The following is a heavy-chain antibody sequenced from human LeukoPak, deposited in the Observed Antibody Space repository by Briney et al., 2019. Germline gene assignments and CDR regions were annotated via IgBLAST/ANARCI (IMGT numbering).Heavy chain of an antibody. J-gene: IGHJ4*02. D-gene: IGHD1-26*01. CDR3: ASLGHVRATRFYYFDY. CDR1: GGSFNDYY. CDR2: INLRGST. Sequence: SSETLSLTCAVYGGSFNDYYWNWIRQPPGEGLEWIGEINLRGSTTYNPSLKSRVTISVDTSKNQFSLKLSSVTAADTAVYYCASLGHVRATRFYYFDYWGQGTLVTVSS. V-gene: IGHV4-34*01.